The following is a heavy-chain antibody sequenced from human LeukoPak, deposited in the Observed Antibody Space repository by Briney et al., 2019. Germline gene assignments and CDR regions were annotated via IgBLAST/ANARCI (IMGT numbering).Heavy chain of an antibody. CDR3: ASGAARPLLDYYYYMDV. CDR1: GGSMSPYY. V-gene: IGHV4-4*07. D-gene: IGHD6-6*01. Sequence: SETLSLTCTVSGGSMSPYYWSWIRQPAGKGLEWIGRIYTSGSTSYNPSLESRVTISVDTSKNQFSLKLSSVTAADTAVYYCASGAARPLLDYYYYMDVWGKGTTVTVSS. J-gene: IGHJ6*03. CDR2: IYTSGST.